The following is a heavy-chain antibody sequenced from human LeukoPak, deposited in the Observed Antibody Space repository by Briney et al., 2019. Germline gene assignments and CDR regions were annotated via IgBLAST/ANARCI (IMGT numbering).Heavy chain of an antibody. J-gene: IGHJ4*02. CDR1: GGSFSGYY. D-gene: IGHD5-18*01. V-gene: IGHV4-34*01. Sequence: SETLSLTCAVYGGSFSGYYWSWIRQPPGKGLEWIGEINHSGSTNYNPSLKSRVTISVDTSKNQFSLKLSSVTAADTAVYYCARVGRVAGYGRGNSYYFDYWGQGTLVTVSS. CDR2: INHSGST. CDR3: ARVGRVAGYGRGNSYYFDY.